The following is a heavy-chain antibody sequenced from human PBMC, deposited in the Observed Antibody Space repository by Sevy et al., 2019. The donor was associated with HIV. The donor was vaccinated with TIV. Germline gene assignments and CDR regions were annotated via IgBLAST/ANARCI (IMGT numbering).Heavy chain of an antibody. CDR1: GGSFSGYY. Sequence: SETLSLTCAVYGGSFSGYYWSWIRQPPGKGLEWIGKINYSGSTNYNPSLKSRVTISVDTSKNQFSLKLSSVTAADTAVYYCARRHSSGWYFDAFDIWGQGTMVTVSS. V-gene: IGHV4-34*01. J-gene: IGHJ3*02. CDR2: INYSGST. CDR3: ARRHSSGWYFDAFDI. D-gene: IGHD6-19*01.